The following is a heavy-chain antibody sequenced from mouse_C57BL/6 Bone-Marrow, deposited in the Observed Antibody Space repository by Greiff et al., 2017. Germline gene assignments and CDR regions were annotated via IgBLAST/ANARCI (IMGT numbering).Heavy chain of an antibody. CDR2: ISDGGSYT. CDR3: ARAYGYYGYFDV. CDR1: GFTFSSYA. Sequence: EVKLMESGGGLVKPGGSLKLSCAASGFTFSSYAMSWVRQTPEKRLEWVATISDGGSYTSYPDNVKGRFTISRDNAKTNLYLQMSHLKSEDTAMYYCARAYGYYGYFDVWGTGTTVTVSS. V-gene: IGHV5-4*03. J-gene: IGHJ1*03. D-gene: IGHD2-2*01.